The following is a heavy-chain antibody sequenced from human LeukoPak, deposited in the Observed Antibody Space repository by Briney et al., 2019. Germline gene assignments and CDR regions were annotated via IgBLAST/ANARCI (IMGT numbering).Heavy chain of an antibody. CDR2: ISYDGSNK. D-gene: IGHD5-12*01. Sequence: PGGSLRLSCAASGFTFSSYGMHWVRQAPGKGLEWVAVISYDGSNKYYADSVKGRFTISRDNSKNTLYLQMNSLRAEDTAVYYCAKDSQPIVATILGYWGQGTLVTVSS. CDR1: GFTFSSYG. V-gene: IGHV3-30*18. J-gene: IGHJ4*02. CDR3: AKDSQPIVATILGY.